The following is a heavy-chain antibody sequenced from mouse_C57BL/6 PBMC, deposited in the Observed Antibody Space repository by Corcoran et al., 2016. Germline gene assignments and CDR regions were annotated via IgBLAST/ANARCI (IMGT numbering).Heavy chain of an antibody. Sequence: QVQLKQSGAELVRPGASVKLSCKASGYTFTDYYINWVKQRPGQGLEWIARIYPGSGNTYYNEKFKGKATLTAEKSSSTAYMQLSSLTSEDSAVYFCARKEGNYYGSSHFDYWGQGTTLTVSS. J-gene: IGHJ2*01. CDR1: GYTFTDYY. CDR2: IYPGSGNT. CDR3: ARKEGNYYGSSHFDY. V-gene: IGHV1-76*01. D-gene: IGHD1-1*01.